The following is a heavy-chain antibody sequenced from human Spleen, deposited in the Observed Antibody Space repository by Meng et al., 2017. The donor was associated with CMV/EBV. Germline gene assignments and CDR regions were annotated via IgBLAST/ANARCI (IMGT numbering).Heavy chain of an antibody. J-gene: IGHJ4*02. CDR2: IIHSGST. CDR3: ARGPVWFGKVYYFDY. D-gene: IGHD3-10*01. V-gene: IGHV4-34*01. Sequence: SETLSLTCAVYGGSFIDYYWSWIRQPPRKGLEWIGEIIHSGSTNSNPSLKSRVAISVDTSKNQFSLQLTSVTAADTAVYYCARGPVWFGKVYYFDYWGQGTLVTVSS. CDR1: GGSFIDYY.